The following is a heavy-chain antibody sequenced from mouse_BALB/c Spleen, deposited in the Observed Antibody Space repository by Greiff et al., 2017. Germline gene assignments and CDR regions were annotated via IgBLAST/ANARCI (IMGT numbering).Heavy chain of an antibody. Sequence: VQLKQSGAELVRPGALVKLSCKASGFNIKDYYMHWVKQRPEQGLEWIGWIDPENGNTIYDPKFQGKASITADTSSNTAYLQLSSLTSEDTAVYYCESYDGSYWYFDVWGAGTTVTVSS. CDR2: IDPENGNT. J-gene: IGHJ1*01. V-gene: IGHV14-1*02. CDR1: GFNIKDYY. D-gene: IGHD1-1*01. CDR3: ESYDGSYWYFDV.